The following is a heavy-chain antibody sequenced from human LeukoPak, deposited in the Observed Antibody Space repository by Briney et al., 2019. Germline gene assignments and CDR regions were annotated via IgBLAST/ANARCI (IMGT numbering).Heavy chain of an antibody. D-gene: IGHD1-26*01. CDR1: GFTFSNYA. Sequence: GGSLRLSCAASGFTFSNYAMSWVRQAPGKGLEWVSAISGSGGSTFYADSVKGRFTISRDNSRNMLNLQMNSLRAEDTAVYYCAKDGYSGSHPGSFDYWGQGTLVTVSS. CDR3: AKDGYSGSHPGSFDY. J-gene: IGHJ4*02. V-gene: IGHV3-23*01. CDR2: ISGSGGST.